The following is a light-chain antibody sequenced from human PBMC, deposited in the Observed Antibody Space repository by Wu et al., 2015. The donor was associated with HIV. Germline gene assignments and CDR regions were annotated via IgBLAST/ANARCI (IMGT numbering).Light chain of an antibody. CDR1: QGIRSW. V-gene: IGKV1-12*01. CDR2: AAS. Sequence: DIQMTQSPSSVSASVGDRVTITCRASQGIRSWLAWYQQKPGKAPKLLIYAASILRSGVPSRLSGSGSGTDFTLTISNLQPEDFATYYCQQANSFPITFGQGTRLEI. J-gene: IGKJ5*01. CDR3: QQANSFPIT.